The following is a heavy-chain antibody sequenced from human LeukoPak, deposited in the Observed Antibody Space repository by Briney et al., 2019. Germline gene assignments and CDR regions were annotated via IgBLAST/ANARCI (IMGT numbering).Heavy chain of an antibody. D-gene: IGHD3-9*01. Sequence: GRSLRLSCAASGFTFSSYAMHWVRQAPGKGLEWVAVISYDGSNKYYADSVKGRFTISRDNSKNTLYLQMNSLRAEDTAVYYCARGHEANYDILTGYSGGLDYWGQGTLVTVSS. CDR2: ISYDGSNK. V-gene: IGHV3-30-3*01. CDR1: GFTFSSYA. J-gene: IGHJ4*02. CDR3: ARGHEANYDILTGYSGGLDY.